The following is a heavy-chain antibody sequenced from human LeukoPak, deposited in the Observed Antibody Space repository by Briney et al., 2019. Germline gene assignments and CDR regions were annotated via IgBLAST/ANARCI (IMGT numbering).Heavy chain of an antibody. V-gene: IGHV4-4*07. CDR1: GGSFSGYY. D-gene: IGHD3-22*01. Sequence: SETLSLTCAVYGGSFSGYYWSWIRQPAGKGLEWIGRIYTSGSTNYNPSLKSRVTMSVDTSKNQFSLKLSSVTAADTAVYYCARDSYDSSPLQNWGQGTLVTVSS. J-gene: IGHJ4*02. CDR3: ARDSYDSSPLQN. CDR2: IYTSGST.